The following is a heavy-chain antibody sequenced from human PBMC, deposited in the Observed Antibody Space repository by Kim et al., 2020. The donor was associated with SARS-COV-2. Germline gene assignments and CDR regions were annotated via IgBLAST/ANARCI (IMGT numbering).Heavy chain of an antibody. Sequence: SETLSLTCTVSGGSISSGGYYWSWIRQHPGKCLEWIGYIYYSGSTYYNPSLKSRVTISVDTSKNQFSLKLSSVTAADTAVYYCARTGRNLQYCSGGSCYSRDYSYGMDVWGQGATVTASS. V-gene: IGHV4-31*03. CDR2: IYYSGST. D-gene: IGHD2-15*01. CDR3: ARTGRNLQYCSGGSCYSRDYSYGMDV. CDR1: GGSISSGGYY. J-gene: IGHJ6*02.